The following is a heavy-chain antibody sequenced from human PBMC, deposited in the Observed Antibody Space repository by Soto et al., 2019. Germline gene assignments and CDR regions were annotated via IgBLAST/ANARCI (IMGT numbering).Heavy chain of an antibody. Sequence: EVQLVESGGALVQPGGFLRLSCATSGFTFSRYWMHWVRQVPGKGLVWVSRINSDGSSISYSDSVKGRFTISRDNAKNTLYLQMNSLRVEDSAVYYCARLPVDTVTSLDYWGQGTLVTVSS. CDR3: ARLPVDTVTSLDY. J-gene: IGHJ4*02. V-gene: IGHV3-74*01. D-gene: IGHD5-18*01. CDR1: GFTFSRYW. CDR2: INSDGSSI.